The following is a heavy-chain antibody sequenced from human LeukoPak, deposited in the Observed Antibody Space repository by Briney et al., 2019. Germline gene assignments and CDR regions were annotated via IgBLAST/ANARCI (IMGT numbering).Heavy chain of an antibody. CDR3: AKDRSYYYDSTFDY. V-gene: IGHV3-43*02. J-gene: IGHJ4*02. Sequence: PGGSLRLSCAASGFTFDDYAMHWVRQAPGKGLEWVSLISGDGGRTYHVDSVKGRFTIPRDNSKNSLYLQMNSLRTEDTALYYCAKDRSYYYDSTFDYWGQGTLVTVSS. CDR1: GFTFDDYA. CDR2: ISGDGGRT. D-gene: IGHD3-22*01.